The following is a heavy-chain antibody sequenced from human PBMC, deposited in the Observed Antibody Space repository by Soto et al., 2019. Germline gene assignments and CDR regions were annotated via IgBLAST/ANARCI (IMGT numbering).Heavy chain of an antibody. CDR3: ARDHWVVTRGYFDY. D-gene: IGHD2-21*02. V-gene: IGHV3-33*01. CDR2: IWYDGSNK. Sequence: QVQLVESGGGVVQPGRSLRLSCAASGFTFSSYGMHWVRQAPGKGLEWVAVIWYDGSNKYYADSVKGRFTISRDNSKNTLYLQMISLRAEDTAVYYCARDHWVVTRGYFDYWGQGTLVTVSS. J-gene: IGHJ4*02. CDR1: GFTFSSYG.